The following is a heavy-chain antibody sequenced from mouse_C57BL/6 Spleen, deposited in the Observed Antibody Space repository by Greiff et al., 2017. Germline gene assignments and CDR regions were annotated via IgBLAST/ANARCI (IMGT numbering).Heavy chain of an antibody. CDR3: ARGGYYGSRDWYFDV. Sequence: QVQLQQPGAELVKPGASVKLSCKASGYTFTSYWMHWVKQRPGQGLEWIGMIHPNSGSTNYNEKFKSKATLTVDKSSSTAYMQLSSLTSEDSAVYYCARGGYYGSRDWYFDVWGTGTTVTVSS. V-gene: IGHV1-64*01. CDR2: IHPNSGST. J-gene: IGHJ1*03. CDR1: GYTFTSYW. D-gene: IGHD1-1*01.